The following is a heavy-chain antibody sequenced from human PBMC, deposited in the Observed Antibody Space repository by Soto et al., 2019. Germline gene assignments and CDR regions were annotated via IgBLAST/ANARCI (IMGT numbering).Heavy chain of an antibody. CDR2: IHPSGST. Sequence: QVQLQQWGAGLLKPSETLSLTCAVSGGYLSDYYWPWIRQSPGKGLEWIGEIHPSGSTYYNPSLRSRVTISVDTSKNQFSLKLTSLTAADTAIYYCARGRDEYKLGNVWGHGTTVTVS. CDR1: GGYLSDYY. CDR3: ARGRDEYKLGNV. V-gene: IGHV4-34*01. J-gene: IGHJ6*02. D-gene: IGHD1-1*01.